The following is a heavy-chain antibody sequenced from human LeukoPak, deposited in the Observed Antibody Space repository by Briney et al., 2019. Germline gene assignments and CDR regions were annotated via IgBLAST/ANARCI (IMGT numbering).Heavy chain of an antibody. J-gene: IGHJ4*02. CDR2: IIPIFGTA. V-gene: IGHV1-69*06. CDR3: ARGLVRGYSYGLVSFDY. D-gene: IGHD5-18*01. Sequence: SVKVSCKASGGTFSSYAISWVRQAPGQGLEWMGGIIPIFGTANYAQKFQGRATITADKSTSTAYMELSSLRSEDTAVYYCARGLVRGYSYGLVSFDYWGQGTLVTVSS. CDR1: GGTFSSYA.